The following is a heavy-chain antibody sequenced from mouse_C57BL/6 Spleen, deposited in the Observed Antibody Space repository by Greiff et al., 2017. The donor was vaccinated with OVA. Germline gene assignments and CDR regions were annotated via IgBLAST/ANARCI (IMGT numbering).Heavy chain of an antibody. J-gene: IGHJ4*01. CDR1: GYSFTSYY. CDR2: IYPGSGNT. D-gene: IGHD2-3*01. V-gene: IGHV1-66*01. Sequence: QVQLQQSGPELVKPGASVKISCKASGYSFTSYYIHWVKQRPGQGLEWIGWIYPGSGNTKYNEKFKGKATLTADTSSSTAYMQLSSLTSEDSAVYYCGRYDGYYVGFYYDMDYWGQGTSVTVSS. CDR3: GRYDGYYVGFYYDMDY.